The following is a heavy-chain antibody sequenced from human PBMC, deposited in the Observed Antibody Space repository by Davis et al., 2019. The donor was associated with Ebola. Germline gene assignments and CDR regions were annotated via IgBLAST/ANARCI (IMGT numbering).Heavy chain of an antibody. J-gene: IGHJ6*02. CDR1: GFIFSSYT. CDR2: ISVSSGYI. V-gene: IGHV3-21*01. D-gene: IGHD3-22*01. CDR3: AKEIVVVPGYGMDV. Sequence: GESLKISCAASGFIFSSYTMNWVRQAPGKGLEWVSSISVSSGYIYYEDSVKGRFTISRDNAKNSLYLQMNSLRAEDTAVYYCAKEIVVVPGYGMDVWGQGTTVTVSS.